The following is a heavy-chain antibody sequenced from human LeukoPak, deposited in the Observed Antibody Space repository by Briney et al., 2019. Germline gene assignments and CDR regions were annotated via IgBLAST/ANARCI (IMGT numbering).Heavy chain of an antibody. Sequence: SETLSLTCTVSGGSISGYFWSWIRQPAGKGLEWIGRIYSSGSNNYNTSLKSRVTMSLDTSKNHLSLNLISVTAADTAVYYCAREPTSGREPTSGRPLDYWGQGTLVTVSS. J-gene: IGHJ4*02. CDR2: IYSSGSN. CDR1: GGSISGYF. V-gene: IGHV4-4*07. D-gene: IGHD5-12*01. CDR3: AREPTSGREPTSGRPLDY.